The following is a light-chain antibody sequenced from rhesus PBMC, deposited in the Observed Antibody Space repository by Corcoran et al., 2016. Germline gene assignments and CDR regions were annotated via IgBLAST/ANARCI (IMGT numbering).Light chain of an antibody. CDR1: SSDIGGYKY. CDR3: NSYAGSDTFV. CDR2: EVS. V-gene: IGLV2-32*02. Sequence: QAALTQPRSVSGSPGQSVTISCTGTSSDIGGYKYVSWYQQHPGTAPKLIIYEVSERPSGVSDRFSGSKSGNTASLTISGLQAEDEGDYYCNSYAGSDTFVFGSGTKLTVL. J-gene: IGLJ6*01.